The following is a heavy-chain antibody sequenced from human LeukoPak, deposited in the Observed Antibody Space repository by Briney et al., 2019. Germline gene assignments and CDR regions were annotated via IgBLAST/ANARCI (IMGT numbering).Heavy chain of an antibody. CDR1: GGSISSYN. CDR2: IYYSGTT. D-gene: IGHD1-26*01. J-gene: IGHJ4*02. CDR3: ARGPGSGTYWAFDY. Sequence: SETLSLTCTVSGGSISSYNWSWIRQPPGKGLEWIGYIYYSGTTSYNPSLKSRVTISVDTSKDQFSLKLSSVTAGDTAVYYCARGPGSGTYWAFDYWGQGTLVTVSS. V-gene: IGHV4-59*01.